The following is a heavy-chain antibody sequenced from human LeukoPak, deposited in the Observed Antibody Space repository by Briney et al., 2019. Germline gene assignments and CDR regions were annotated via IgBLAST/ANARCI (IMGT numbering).Heavy chain of an antibody. CDR2: MLDTVTT. Sequence: SETLSLTCAVSGASMNTHYWSWIRQPPGKGLEWIGYMLDTVTTKDNPSLKSRFTLSTDTSKNQFSLRLTSVTAADTAVYYCATIKRGNIFGYFDFWGQGIPVTVSS. D-gene: IGHD5-18*01. CDR1: GASMNTHY. V-gene: IGHV4-59*11. CDR3: ATIKRGNIFGYFDF. J-gene: IGHJ4*02.